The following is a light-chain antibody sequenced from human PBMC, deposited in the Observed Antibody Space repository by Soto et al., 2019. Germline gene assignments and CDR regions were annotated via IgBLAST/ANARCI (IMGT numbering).Light chain of an antibody. V-gene: IGKV3-15*01. CDR2: DAS. Sequence: ILMTQSPATLSVSPGERATLSCRASQSVSNNLAWYQQKPGQAPRLLIYDASTRATGIPARLSGSGSGTEFTLTISGLQSVDFAVYYCQQYNYWPPWTFGQGTKVEIK. CDR3: QQYNYWPPWT. J-gene: IGKJ1*01. CDR1: QSVSNN.